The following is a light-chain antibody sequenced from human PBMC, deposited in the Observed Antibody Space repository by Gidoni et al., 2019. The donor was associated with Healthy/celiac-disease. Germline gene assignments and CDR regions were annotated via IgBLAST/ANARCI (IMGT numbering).Light chain of an antibody. CDR3: QQRSNWLLT. Sequence: EIVLTQSPATLSLSPGERATLSCRASQSVSSYLALYQQKPGQAPRLLIYDASNRATGLPARFSGSWSGTDFTLTISSLEPEDFAVYYCQQRSNWLLTFGGGTKVEIK. J-gene: IGKJ4*01. CDR2: DAS. CDR1: QSVSSY. V-gene: IGKV3-11*01.